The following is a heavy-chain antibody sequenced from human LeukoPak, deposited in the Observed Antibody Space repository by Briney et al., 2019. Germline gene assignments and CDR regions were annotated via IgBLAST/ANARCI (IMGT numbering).Heavy chain of an antibody. D-gene: IGHD2-2*01. CDR1: GFTFSSYW. J-gene: IGHJ4*02. CDR2: IMQDGSEK. CDR3: AREDCSSTSCSIDY. Sequence: GGSLRLSCAASGFTFSSYWMSGVRQAPGKGLEWVANIMQDGSEKYYVDSVKGRFTISRDNAKNSLYLQMNSLRAEDTTVYYCAREDCSSTSCSIDYWGQGTLVTVSS. V-gene: IGHV3-7*01.